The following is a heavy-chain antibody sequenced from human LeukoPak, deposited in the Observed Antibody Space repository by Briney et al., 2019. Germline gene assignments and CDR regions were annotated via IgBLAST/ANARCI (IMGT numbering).Heavy chain of an antibody. CDR1: GVSFSGYY. J-gene: IGHJ4*02. D-gene: IGHD6-6*01. CDR2: INHSGST. V-gene: IGHV4-34*01. CDR3: ARGRRRSIASSPYYFDY. Sequence: SETLSLTCAVYGVSFSGYYWSWIRQPPGKGLEWIGEINHSGSTNYNPSLKSRVTISVDTSKNQFSLKLSSVTAADTAVYYCARGRRRSIASSPYYFDYWGQGTLVTVSS.